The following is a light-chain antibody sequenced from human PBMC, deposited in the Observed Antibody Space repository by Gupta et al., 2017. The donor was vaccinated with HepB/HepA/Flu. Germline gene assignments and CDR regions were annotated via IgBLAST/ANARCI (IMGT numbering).Light chain of an antibody. Sequence: SYVLTQPPSVSVAPGETADITCAGNNIQTKSVHWYQQKPGQAPVVVIYYDSDRPSGIPERLSGSNSGNTANLTISRVEAGDEAAYYCQVWDSTRDHVVFGGGTKVTVL. CDR3: QVWDSTRDHVV. CDR1: NIQTKS. V-gene: IGLV3-21*04. CDR2: YDS. J-gene: IGLJ2*01.